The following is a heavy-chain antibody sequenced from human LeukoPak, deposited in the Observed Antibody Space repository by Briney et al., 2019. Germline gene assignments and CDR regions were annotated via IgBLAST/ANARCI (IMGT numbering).Heavy chain of an antibody. CDR2: INPNSGGT. CDR3: ARDVPNCSGGSCYRLRMDV. D-gene: IGHD2-15*01. V-gene: IGHV1-2*02. Sequence: ASVKVSCKASGYTFTGYYMHWVRQAPGQGLEWMGWINPNSGGTNYAQKFQGRVTMTRDTSISTAYMGLSRLRSDDTAVYYCARDVPNCSGGSCYRLRMDVWGKGTTVTVSS. CDR1: GYTFTGYY. J-gene: IGHJ6*04.